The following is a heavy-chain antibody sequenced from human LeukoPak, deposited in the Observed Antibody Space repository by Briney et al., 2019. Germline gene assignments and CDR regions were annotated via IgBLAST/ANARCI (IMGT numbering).Heavy chain of an antibody. V-gene: IGHV4-59*11. J-gene: IGHJ3*01. CDR1: DDSFSSHY. CDR2: ISCIGTT. D-gene: IGHD4-17*01. CDR3: ARDLVTVTKGFDF. Sequence: PSETLSLTCAVSDDSFSSHYWTWIRQPPGKGLEWIGYISCIGTTNYNPSLKSRVTISIDTSRNQFSLKLSSVTAADTAVYYCARDLVTVTKGFDFWGQGTMVSVSS.